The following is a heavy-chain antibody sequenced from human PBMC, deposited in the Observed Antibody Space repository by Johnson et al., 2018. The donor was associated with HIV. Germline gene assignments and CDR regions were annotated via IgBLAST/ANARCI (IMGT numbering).Heavy chain of an antibody. J-gene: IGHJ3*02. Sequence: VQLVESGGGVVRPGESLRLSCAASGFTFDDYGMSWVRQVPGKGLEWVANIKQDGSEKYYVDSVKGRFTISRDNAKNSLYQQMNSLRAEDTAVYYCARDVGSGWYWDAFDIWGQGTMVTVSS. V-gene: IGHV3-7*01. CDR3: ARDVGSGWYWDAFDI. D-gene: IGHD6-19*01. CDR1: GFTFDDYG. CDR2: IKQDGSEK.